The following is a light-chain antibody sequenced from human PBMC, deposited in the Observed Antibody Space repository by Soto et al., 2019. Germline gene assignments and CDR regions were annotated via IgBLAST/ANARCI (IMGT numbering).Light chain of an antibody. CDR3: QQRSNLLT. Sequence: EIVLTQSPATLSLSPGERATLSCRASQSVRNYLAWYRQKPGQAPRLLIYDASNRATGIPARFSGSGSGTDFTLTISSLEPEDFAVYYCQQRSNLLTFGGGTKVEIK. J-gene: IGKJ4*01. CDR1: QSVRNY. CDR2: DAS. V-gene: IGKV3-11*01.